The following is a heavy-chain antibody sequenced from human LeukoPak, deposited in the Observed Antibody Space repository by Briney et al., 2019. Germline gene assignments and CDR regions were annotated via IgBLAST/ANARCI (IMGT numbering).Heavy chain of an antibody. J-gene: IGHJ4*02. CDR1: GFTFSSYS. CDR2: ISSSSGTI. D-gene: IGHD4-17*01. CDR3: ARDHYGDYVKDS. V-gene: IGHV3-48*04. Sequence: GGSLRLSCAASGFTFSSYSMNWVRQAPGKGLEWISYISSSSGTIYYADSVKGRFTISRDNAKNSLYLQMFSLRAEDTAVYYCARDHYGDYVKDSWGQGTLVTVSS.